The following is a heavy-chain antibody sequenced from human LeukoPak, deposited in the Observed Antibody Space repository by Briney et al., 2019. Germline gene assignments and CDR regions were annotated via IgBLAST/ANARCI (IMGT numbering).Heavy chain of an antibody. V-gene: IGHV3-30*02. CDR3: ARQIAVAGSEDY. Sequence: PGGSLRLSCAASGFTFSSYGMHWVRQAPGKGLEWVAFIRYDGSNKYYADSVKGRFTISRDNSKNTLYLQMNSLRAEDTAVYYCARQIAVAGSEDYWGQGTLVTVSS. CDR2: IRYDGSNK. D-gene: IGHD6-19*01. J-gene: IGHJ4*02. CDR1: GFTFSSYG.